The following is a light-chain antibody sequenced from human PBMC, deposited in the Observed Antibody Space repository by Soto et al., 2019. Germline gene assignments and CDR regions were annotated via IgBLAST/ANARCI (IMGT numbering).Light chain of an antibody. V-gene: IGKV3-11*01. CDR3: QQRSNWPQFT. Sequence: IVLTQSPATLSLSPGERATLSSRASQSVSSYLAWYQQKPGQAPRLLIYDASNRATGIPARFSGSGSGTDFTRAISSLEPEDFAFYYCQQRSNWPQFTFGPGTKVDIK. CDR2: DAS. J-gene: IGKJ3*01. CDR1: QSVSSY.